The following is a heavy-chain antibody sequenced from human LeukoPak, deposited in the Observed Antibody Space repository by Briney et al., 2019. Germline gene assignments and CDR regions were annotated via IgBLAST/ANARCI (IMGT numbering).Heavy chain of an antibody. V-gene: IGHV3-11*01. CDR3: ARDSPGPGAFYYYYGMDV. CDR1: GFTFSDYY. J-gene: IGHJ6*02. Sequence: GGSLRLSCAASGFTFSDYYMSWIRQAPGKGLEWVSYISSSGSTIYYADSVKGRFTISRDNAKNSLYLQMNSLRAEDMAVYYCARDSPGPGAFYYYYGMDVWGQGTTVTVSS. CDR2: ISSSGSTI.